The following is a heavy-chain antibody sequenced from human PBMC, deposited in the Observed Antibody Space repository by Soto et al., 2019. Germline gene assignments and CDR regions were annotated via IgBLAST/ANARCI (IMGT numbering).Heavy chain of an antibody. V-gene: IGHV4-34*01. CDR3: ARGIAMKEVVHRDASDKYYFDS. CDR1: GGSFSGYY. Sequence: SETLSLTCAVYGGSFSGYYWSWIRQPPGKVLEWIGEINHSGSTNYNPSLMSRVTISVDTSKNQFSLKLSSVTAADTALYFCARGIAMKEVVHRDASDKYYFDSWGQGTLVTVSS. J-gene: IGHJ4*02. D-gene: IGHD3-22*01. CDR2: INHSGST.